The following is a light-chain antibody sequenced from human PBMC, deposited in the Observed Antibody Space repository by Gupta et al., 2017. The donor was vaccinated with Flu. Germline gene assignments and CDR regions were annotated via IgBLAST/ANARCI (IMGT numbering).Light chain of an antibody. CDR2: DAS. V-gene: IGKV3-11*01. CDR1: QSVSSY. CDR3: QQRSNWPRIT. J-gene: IGKJ5*01. Sequence: EIVLTQSPATLSLSPGERATLSCRASQSVSSYLAWYQQKPGQAPRLLIYDASNRDTGLPARFSGRGYGKYLTLTISSRELEDFAVYYCQQRSNWPRITFGQGTRMEIK.